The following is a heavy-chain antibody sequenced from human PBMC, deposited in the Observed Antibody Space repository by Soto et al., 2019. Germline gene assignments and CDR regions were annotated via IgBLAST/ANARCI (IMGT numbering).Heavy chain of an antibody. CDR3: ARLPGAYTAITLDY. D-gene: IGHD5-12*01. CDR1: GRSISGYC. J-gene: IGHJ4*02. Sequence: SETLSLTCTVSGRSISGYCWCWIRHPPGKGLEWIGYIYCSGITHYNPSLKSRVTISVDTAKNQFSLKLSCVTAADTAVYYCARLPGAYTAITLDYWGQGTLVTVS. CDR2: IYCSGIT. V-gene: IGHV4-59*08.